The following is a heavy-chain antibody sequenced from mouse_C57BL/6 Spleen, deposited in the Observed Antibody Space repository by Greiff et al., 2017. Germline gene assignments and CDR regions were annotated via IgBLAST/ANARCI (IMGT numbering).Heavy chain of an antibody. D-gene: IGHD2-4*01. CDR2: YPGSGNTY. CDR1: YTFTDYYM. J-gene: IGHJ2*01. Sequence: VQLQQSGPELVKPGASVKMSCKASGYTFTDYYMHWVKQKPGKGLEWIGEIYPGSGNTYYNEKFKGKATLTADTSSSTAYMHLSSLTSEDSAVYFCARGRLPGVFDYWGQGTTLTVSS. CDR3: RGRLPGVFDY. V-gene: IGHV1-83*01.